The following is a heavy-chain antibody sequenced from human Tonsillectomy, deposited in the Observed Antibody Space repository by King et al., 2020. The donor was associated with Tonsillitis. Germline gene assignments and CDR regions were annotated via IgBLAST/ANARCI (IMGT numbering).Heavy chain of an antibody. J-gene: IGHJ3*01. CDR1: GFPFTSYS. D-gene: IGHD6-6*01. CDR2: ISTAGTVI. Sequence: EVQLVESGGGLVKPGGSLRLSCAASGFPFTSYSMNWVRQAPGQGLEWVAAISTAGTVIYYADSVKGRFTISRDNANNSLYLQLNNPRVDDTAMYFCARAQFRILEYFSWDHDAFDFWGQGTIVTVSS. V-gene: IGHV3-21*01. CDR3: ARAQFRILEYFSWDHDAFDF.